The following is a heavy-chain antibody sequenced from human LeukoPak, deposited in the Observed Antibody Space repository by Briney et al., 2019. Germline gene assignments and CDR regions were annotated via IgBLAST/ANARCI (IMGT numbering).Heavy chain of an antibody. J-gene: IGHJ3*02. CDR3: ARDSGPFWSGYYPGGAYDI. Sequence: GGSLRLSCTASDFTVSSNYMSWVRQAPGKGLEYVSVLYHDGGTYSADSVKGRFTISRDNSKNTLYLQMNSLRADDTAVYYCARDSGPFWSGYYPGGAYDIWGHGTLVTVSS. V-gene: IGHV3-53*05. CDR2: LYHDGGT. D-gene: IGHD3-3*01. CDR1: DFTVSSNY.